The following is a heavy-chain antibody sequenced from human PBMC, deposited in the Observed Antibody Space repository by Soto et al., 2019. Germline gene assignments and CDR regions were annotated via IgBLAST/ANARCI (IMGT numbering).Heavy chain of an antibody. Sequence: ASVKVSCKASGYTFTSYYMHWVRQAPGQGLEWMGIINPSGGSTSYAQKFQGRVTITRDTSASTAYMELSSLRFEDTAVYYCARDDALDVPTLFDSWGQGSRVTVSS. CDR1: GYTFTSYY. CDR2: INPSGGST. CDR3: ARDDALDVPTLFDS. V-gene: IGHV1-46*01. J-gene: IGHJ4*02. D-gene: IGHD2-2*03.